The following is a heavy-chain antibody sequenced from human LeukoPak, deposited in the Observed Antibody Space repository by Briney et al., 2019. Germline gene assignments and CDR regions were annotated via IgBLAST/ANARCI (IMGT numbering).Heavy chain of an antibody. CDR3: ARGRIVATIRAFVGYYLDY. CDR1: GYTFTSYG. CDR2: ISAYNGNT. J-gene: IGHJ4*02. V-gene: IGHV1-18*04. Sequence: GASVKVSCKASGYTFTSYGISWVRQASGQGLEWMGWISAYNGNTNYAQKLQGRVTMTTDTSTSTAYMELRSLRSDDTAVYYCARGRIVATIRAFVGYYLDYWGQGTLVTVSS. D-gene: IGHD5-12*01.